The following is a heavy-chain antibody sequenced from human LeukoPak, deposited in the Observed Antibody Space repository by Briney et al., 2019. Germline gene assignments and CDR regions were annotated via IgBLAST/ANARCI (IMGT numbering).Heavy chain of an antibody. CDR2: ISSSGSTI. D-gene: IGHD5-24*01. J-gene: IGHJ4*02. CDR3: ARVLLADGYKEMAVVGYFDY. Sequence: GGSLRLSCAASGFTFSSFAMSWIRQAPGKGLEWVSYISSSGSTIYYADSVKGRFTISRDNAKNSLYLQMNSLRAEDTAVYYCARVLLADGYKEMAVVGYFDYWGQGTLVTVSS. V-gene: IGHV3-11*04. CDR1: GFTFSSFA.